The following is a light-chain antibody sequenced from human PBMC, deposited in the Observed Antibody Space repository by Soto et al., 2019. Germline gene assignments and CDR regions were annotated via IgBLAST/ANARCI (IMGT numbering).Light chain of an antibody. V-gene: IGKV3-20*01. CDR1: QSISGG. J-gene: IGKJ1*01. CDR3: QQDGSSPQT. CDR2: GAS. Sequence: EIVMTQSPATLSGSLGERATLSGRASQSISGGLARYQQKPGQAPRLLIYGASSRATGIPARFSGSGSGTDFTLTISSLEPEDFAVYYCQQDGSSPQTFGQGTKVDIK.